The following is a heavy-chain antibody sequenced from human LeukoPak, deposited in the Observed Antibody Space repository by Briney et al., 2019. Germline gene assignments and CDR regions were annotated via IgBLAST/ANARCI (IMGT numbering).Heavy chain of an antibody. CDR1: GFTFSSYG. CDR3: AKDQDSGSFDY. CDR2: IWYDGIDK. J-gene: IGHJ4*02. V-gene: IGHV3-33*06. D-gene: IGHD1-26*01. Sequence: GGSLRLSCAASGFTFSSYGMHWVRQAPGKGLEWVAVIWYDGIDKYYGDSVKGRFTISRDNSKNTLYLQMNSLRAEDTAVYYCAKDQDSGSFDYWGQGTLVTVSS.